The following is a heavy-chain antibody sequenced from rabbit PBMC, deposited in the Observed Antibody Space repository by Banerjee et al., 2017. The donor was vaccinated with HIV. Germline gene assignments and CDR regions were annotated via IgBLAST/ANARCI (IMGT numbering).Heavy chain of an antibody. D-gene: IGHD8-1*01. Sequence: QEQLEESGGDLVKPEGSLTLTCTASGFSFSNGYVMCWVRQAPGKGLEWIACINTISGDAVYATWAKGRFTISKASWTTVTLQMTSLAAADTASYFCARDRGTDSNYYYTFNLWGQGTLVTVS. CDR3: ARDRGTDSNYYYTFNL. J-gene: IGHJ4*01. V-gene: IGHV1S45*01. CDR1: GFSFSNGYV. CDR2: INTISGDA.